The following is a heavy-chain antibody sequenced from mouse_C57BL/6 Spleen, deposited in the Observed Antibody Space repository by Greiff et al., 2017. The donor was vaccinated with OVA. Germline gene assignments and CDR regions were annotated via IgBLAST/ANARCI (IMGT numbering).Heavy chain of an antibody. D-gene: IGHD2-2*01. V-gene: IGHV3-6*01. CDR1: GYSITSGYY. CDR3: AREYGYDGFAY. CDR2: ISYDGSN. Sequence: EVQLQESGPGLVKPSQSLSLTCSVTGYSITSGYYWTWIRQFPGNKLEWMGYISYDGSNNYNPSLKNRISITRDTSKNQFFLKLNSVTTEDTATYYCAREYGYDGFAYWGQGTLVTVSA. J-gene: IGHJ3*01.